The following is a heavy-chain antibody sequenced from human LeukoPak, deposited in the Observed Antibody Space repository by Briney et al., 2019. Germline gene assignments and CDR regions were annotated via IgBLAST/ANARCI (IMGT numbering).Heavy chain of an antibody. CDR1: GFTFSSYE. CDR3: ARERPEIDY. CDR2: ISSSGSTI. J-gene: IGHJ4*02. Sequence: GESLRLSCAASGFTFSSYEMNWVRQAPGKGLEWVSYISSSGSTISYADSVKGRFTISRDNAKNSLYLQMNSLRAEDTAVYYCARERPEIDYWGQGTLVTVSS. V-gene: IGHV3-48*03.